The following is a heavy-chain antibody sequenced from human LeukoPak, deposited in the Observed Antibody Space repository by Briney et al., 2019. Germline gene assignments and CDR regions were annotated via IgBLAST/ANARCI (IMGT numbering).Heavy chain of an antibody. CDR3: ARGVELLWFGESPSYYFDY. D-gene: IGHD3-10*01. Sequence: PSETLSLTCTVSGGSISSGSYYWSWIRQPAGKGLEWIGRIYTSGSTNYNSSLKSRVTISVDTSKNQFSLKLSSVTAADTAVYYCARGVELLWFGESPSYYFDYWGQGTLVTVSS. V-gene: IGHV4-61*02. CDR1: GGSISSGSYY. J-gene: IGHJ4*02. CDR2: IYTSGST.